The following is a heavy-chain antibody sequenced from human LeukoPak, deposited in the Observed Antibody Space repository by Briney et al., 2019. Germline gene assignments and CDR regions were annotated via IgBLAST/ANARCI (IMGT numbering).Heavy chain of an antibody. Sequence: GGSLRLSCAAAGFTFSNFWMSWVRQAPGKGLEWVANIKQDGSEKYYADSVQGRFTISRDNSKNSLYLQMKSLRAEDTALYYCARRGYHDYSGFDYWGQGTLVTVSS. CDR3: ARRGYHDYSGFDY. CDR2: IKQDGSEK. D-gene: IGHD1-26*01. CDR1: GFTFSNFW. J-gene: IGHJ4*02. V-gene: IGHV3-7*03.